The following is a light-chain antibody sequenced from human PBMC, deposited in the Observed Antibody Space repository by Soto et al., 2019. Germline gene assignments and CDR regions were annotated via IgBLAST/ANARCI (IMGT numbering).Light chain of an antibody. Sequence: IQLTQSPSSLSASVGDRVTISCRASQGIANFLSWYQQKPGKGPKLLIYGAPTFQSVVPSRFSGSGSATDFTLTISTLPTEDFPTYSSQQLNSFPIPFAPGTKEDIQ. CDR2: GAP. CDR3: QQLNSFPIP. V-gene: IGKV1-9*01. CDR1: QGIANF. J-gene: IGKJ3*01.